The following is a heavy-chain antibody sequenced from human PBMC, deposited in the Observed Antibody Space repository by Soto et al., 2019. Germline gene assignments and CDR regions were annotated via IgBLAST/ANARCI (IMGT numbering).Heavy chain of an antibody. CDR1: GYSFISHW. CDR3: TRPQSSGWYDY. J-gene: IGHJ4*02. CDR2: INPGDSNI. Sequence: GESLKISCKGSGYSFISHWIAWVRQTPGKGLEWMGIINPGDSNIRYSPSFQGQVTISADKSISTAYLQWSSLKASDTATYYCTRPQSSGWYDYWGQGTLVTVSS. V-gene: IGHV5-51*01. D-gene: IGHD6-19*01.